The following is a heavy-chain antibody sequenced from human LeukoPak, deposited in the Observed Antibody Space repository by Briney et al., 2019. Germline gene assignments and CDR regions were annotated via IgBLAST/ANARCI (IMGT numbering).Heavy chain of an antibody. J-gene: IGHJ4*02. Sequence: WASVKVSCKASGYTFTSYGISWVRQAPGQGLEWMGWISAYNGNTNYAQKLQDRVTMTRDTSISTAYMELSSLESEDTAIYYCARGLGDYNTDWFPVSGYWGQGTLVTVSS. V-gene: IGHV1-18*01. CDR3: ARGLGDYNTDWFPVSGY. D-gene: IGHD3-9*01. CDR2: ISAYNGNT. CDR1: GYTFTSYG.